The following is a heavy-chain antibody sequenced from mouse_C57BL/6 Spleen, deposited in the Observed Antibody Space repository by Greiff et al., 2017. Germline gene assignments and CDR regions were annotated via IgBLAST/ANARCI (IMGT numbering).Heavy chain of an antibody. V-gene: IGHV1-80*01. CDR2: IYPGDGDT. Sequence: VKLVESGAELVKPGASVKISCKASGYAFSSYWMHWVKQRPGKGLEWIGQIYPGDGDTNSNGKFKGKATLTADKSSSTAYMQLSSRTSEDSAVYFFARGGSYWYFDVWGTGTTVTVSS. J-gene: IGHJ1*03. CDR1: GYAFSSYW. D-gene: IGHD1-1*01. CDR3: ARGGSYWYFDV.